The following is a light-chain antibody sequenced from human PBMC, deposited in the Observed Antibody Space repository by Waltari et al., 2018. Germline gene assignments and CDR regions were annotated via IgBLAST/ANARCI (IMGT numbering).Light chain of an antibody. V-gene: IGKV3-20*01. J-gene: IGKJ1*01. CDR3: QQYGSSPRT. Sequence: EIVLTQSPGTLSLSPGERATLSCRASQSVSSSYLAWYQQKPGQAPRLLIYGASSRATGIPDRCSGSESGTDFTLTISRLEPEDFAVYYCQQYGSSPRTFGQGTKVEIK. CDR1: QSVSSSY. CDR2: GAS.